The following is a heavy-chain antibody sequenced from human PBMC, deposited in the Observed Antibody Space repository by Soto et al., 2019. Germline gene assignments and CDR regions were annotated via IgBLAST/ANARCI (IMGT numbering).Heavy chain of an antibody. CDR1: GYTFTSYD. Sequence: GASVKVSCKASGYTFTSYDINWVRQATGQGLEWMGWMNPNSGNTGYAQKFQGRVTMTRNTSISTAYMELSSLRSEDTAVYYCARAYQYSSSSYSYGMDVWGQGTTVTVSS. CDR3: ARAYQYSSSSYSYGMDV. CDR2: MNPNSGNT. J-gene: IGHJ6*02. D-gene: IGHD6-6*01. V-gene: IGHV1-8*01.